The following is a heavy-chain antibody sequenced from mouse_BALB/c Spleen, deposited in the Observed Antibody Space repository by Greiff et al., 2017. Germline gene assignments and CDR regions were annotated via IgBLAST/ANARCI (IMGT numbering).Heavy chain of an antibody. CDR2: INPSNGGT. J-gene: IGHJ3*01. CDR3: TRSGDVGAY. D-gene: IGHD3-3*01. CDR1: GYTFTSYY. V-gene: IGHV1S81*02. Sequence: VQLQQSGAELVKPGASVKLSCKASGYTFTSYYMYWVKQRPGQGLEWIGEINPSNGGTNFNEKFKSKATLTVDKSSSTAYMQLSSLTSEDPAVYYCTRSGDVGAYWGQGTLVTVSA.